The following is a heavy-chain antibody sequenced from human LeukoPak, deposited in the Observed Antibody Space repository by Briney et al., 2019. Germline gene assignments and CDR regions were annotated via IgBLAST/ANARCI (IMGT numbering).Heavy chain of an antibody. Sequence: GGSLRLSCAASGFTFSYYEMNWVRQAPGKGLEWVSYISSSDSTIYYADSVKGRFTISRDNAKNSLYLQMNSLRAEDTAVYYCAREGAIYDSSGYYYDPNWFDPWGQGTLVAVSS. CDR3: AREGAIYDSSGYYYDPNWFDP. D-gene: IGHD3-22*01. V-gene: IGHV3-48*03. J-gene: IGHJ5*02. CDR2: ISSSDSTI. CDR1: GFTFSYYE.